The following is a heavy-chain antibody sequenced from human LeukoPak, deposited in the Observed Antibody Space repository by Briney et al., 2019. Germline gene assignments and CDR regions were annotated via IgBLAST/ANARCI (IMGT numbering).Heavy chain of an antibody. D-gene: IGHD1-1*01. J-gene: IGHJ5*02. CDR2: IIPIFGTA. CDR1: GGTFSSYA. CDR3: ARDRLSVSPGQRMNWFDP. V-gene: IGHV1-69*01. Sequence: SVKVSCKASGGTFSSYAVSWVRQAPGQGLEWMGGIIPIFGTANYAQKFQGRVTITADESTSTAYMELSSLRSEDTAVYYCARDRLSVSPGQRMNWFDPWGQGTLVTVSS.